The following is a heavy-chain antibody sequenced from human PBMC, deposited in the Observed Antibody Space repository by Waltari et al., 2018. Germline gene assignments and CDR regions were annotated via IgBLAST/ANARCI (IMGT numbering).Heavy chain of an antibody. J-gene: IGHJ4*02. V-gene: IGHV3-64*01. CDR2: ISSNGGST. D-gene: IGHD2-21*02. Sequence: EVQLVESGGGLVQPGGSLGLPGAACGFTFSSYALHWVRQAPGKGLEYVSAISSNGGSTYYANSVKGRFTISRDNSKNTLYLQMGSLRAEDMAVYYCARVRGGNSYYFDYWGQGTLVTVSS. CDR1: GFTFSSYA. CDR3: ARVRGGNSYYFDY.